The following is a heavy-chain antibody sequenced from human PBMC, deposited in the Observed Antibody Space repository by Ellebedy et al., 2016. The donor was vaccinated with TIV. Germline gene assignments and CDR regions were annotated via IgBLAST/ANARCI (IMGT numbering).Heavy chain of an antibody. V-gene: IGHV3-64D*06. CDR1: GFTFSSYA. Sequence: GESLKISXSASGFTFSSYAMHWVRQAPGKGLEYVSAIISNGVSTYYADSVKGRFTISRDNSKNTLYLQMSSLRAEDTAVYYCVKDLHSGSEIGAFDIWGQGTMVTVSS. CDR2: IISNGVST. CDR3: VKDLHSGSEIGAFDI. D-gene: IGHD1-26*01. J-gene: IGHJ3*02.